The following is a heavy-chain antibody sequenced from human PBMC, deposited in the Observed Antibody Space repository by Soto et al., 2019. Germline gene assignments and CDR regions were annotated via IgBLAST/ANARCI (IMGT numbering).Heavy chain of an antibody. J-gene: IGHJ4*02. CDR3: AAGGWGITICGVVTSFDY. Sequence: QVQLVQSGAEVKKPGASVKVSCKASGYTFTSYGISWVRQAPGQGLEWMGWISAYNGNTNYAQKLQGRVTMTTDTSTRTAYMGLRSLRSDDTAVYYCAAGGWGITICGVVTSFDYWGQGTLVTVSS. V-gene: IGHV1-18*01. CDR2: ISAYNGNT. D-gene: IGHD3-3*01. CDR1: GYTFTSYG.